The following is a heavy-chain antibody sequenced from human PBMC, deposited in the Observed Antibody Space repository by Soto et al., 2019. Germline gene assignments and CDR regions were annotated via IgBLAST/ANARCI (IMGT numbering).Heavy chain of an antibody. Sequence: EVQLLESGGDLVQPGGSLRLSCAASGFTFSSYAMRWVRQAPGKGLEWVSVISDSGGRTYYADSVKGRFTISRDNSKNTLYLQMNSLRAEDTAIYYCAKDSVAGTFRPYYFDYWGQGTLVTVSS. J-gene: IGHJ4*02. CDR3: AKDSVAGTFRPYYFDY. D-gene: IGHD6-19*01. V-gene: IGHV3-23*01. CDR1: GFTFSSYA. CDR2: ISDSGGRT.